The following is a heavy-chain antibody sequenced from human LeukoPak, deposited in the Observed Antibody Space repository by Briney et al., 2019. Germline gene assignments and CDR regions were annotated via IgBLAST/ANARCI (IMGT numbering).Heavy chain of an antibody. V-gene: IGHV3-74*01. CDR2: ISSDGSST. CDR3: ARDLGYYDSSGPVDY. D-gene: IGHD3-22*01. CDR1: GFTFSSYG. Sequence: GGSLRLSCAASGFTFSSYGMHWVRQAPGKGLVWVSRISSDGSSTSYADSVKGRFTISRDNAKNTLYLQMSSLRAEDTAVYFCARDLGYYDSSGPVDYWGQGTLVTVSS. J-gene: IGHJ4*02.